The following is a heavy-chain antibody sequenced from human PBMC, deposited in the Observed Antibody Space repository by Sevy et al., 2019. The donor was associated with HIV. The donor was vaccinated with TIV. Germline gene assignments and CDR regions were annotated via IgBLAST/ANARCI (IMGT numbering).Heavy chain of an antibody. D-gene: IGHD1-26*01. J-gene: IGHJ4*02. CDR2: IKSKTEGATR. Sequence: GGSLRLSCAASGFTFSNAWMSWVRQAPGKGLEWVGRIKSKTEGATRDFAAPVKGRLLISRDDSRNQVYLEMNSLKTEETAVYYCTAGVGASDFDYWGQGTLVTVSS. CDR3: TAGVGASDFDY. CDR1: GFTFSNAW. V-gene: IGHV3-15*01.